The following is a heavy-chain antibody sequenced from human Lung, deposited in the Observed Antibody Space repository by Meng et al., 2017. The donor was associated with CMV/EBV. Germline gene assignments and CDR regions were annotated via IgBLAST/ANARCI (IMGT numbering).Heavy chain of an antibody. V-gene: IGHV3-30*02. Sequence: GGSLRLSCAASGFTFSSYGMHWVRQAPGKGLEWVAFIRYDGSNKYYADSVKGRFTISRDNSKNTLYLQMNSLRAEDTAVYYCSIYCSGGSCYSDAVDIWGQGTMVTVSS. J-gene: IGHJ3*02. CDR2: IRYDGSNK. D-gene: IGHD2-15*01. CDR1: GFTFSSYG. CDR3: SIYCSGGSCYSDAVDI.